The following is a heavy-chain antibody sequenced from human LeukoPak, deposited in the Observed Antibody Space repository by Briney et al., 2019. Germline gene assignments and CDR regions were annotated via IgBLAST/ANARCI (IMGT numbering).Heavy chain of an antibody. CDR1: GFTFSTYC. J-gene: IGHJ3*02. Sequence: PGGSLRLSCAASGFTFSTYCMTWVRQAPGKGLEWVANIKHDGDQKNYADSVKGRFTISRDNARNSFFLQMNSLRAEDTAVYYCARAPYDFGGYGAFDIWGQEKMVSVFS. CDR3: ARAPYDFGGYGAFDI. CDR2: IKHDGDQK. D-gene: IGHD3-22*01. V-gene: IGHV3-7*01.